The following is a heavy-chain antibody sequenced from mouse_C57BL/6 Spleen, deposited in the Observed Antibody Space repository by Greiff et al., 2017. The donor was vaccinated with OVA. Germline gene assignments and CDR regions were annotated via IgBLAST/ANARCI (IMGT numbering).Heavy chain of an antibody. Sequence: QVQLQQSGAELVKPGASVKMSCKASGYTFTTYPIEWMKQNHGKSLEWIGNFHPYNDDTKYNEKVKGKATLTVEKSSSTVYLELSRLTSDDSAVYYCARVLDEYESYYALDYWGQGTSVTVSS. CDR1: GYTFTTYP. J-gene: IGHJ4*01. V-gene: IGHV1-47*01. CDR2: FHPYNDDT. CDR3: ARVLDEYESYYALDY. D-gene: IGHD2-4*01.